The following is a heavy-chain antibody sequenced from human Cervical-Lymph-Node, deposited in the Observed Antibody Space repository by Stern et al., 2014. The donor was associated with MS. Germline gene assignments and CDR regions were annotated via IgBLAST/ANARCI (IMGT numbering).Heavy chain of an antibody. CDR1: GYTLTTYG. V-gene: IGHV1-18*01. CDR3: AREDRNYDILTGYYGNWFDP. Sequence: VQLVESGAEVKKPGASVKVSCKASGYTLTTYGISWVRQAPGQGLEWMGRISAYNGNTNYAQKLQGRVTMTTDTSTTTAYMELRSLRSDDTAVYYCAREDRNYDILTGYYGNWFDPWGQGTLVTVSS. J-gene: IGHJ5*02. D-gene: IGHD3-9*01. CDR2: ISAYNGNT.